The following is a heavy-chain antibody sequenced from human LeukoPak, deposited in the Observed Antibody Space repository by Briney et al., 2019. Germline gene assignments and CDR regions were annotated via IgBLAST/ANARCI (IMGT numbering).Heavy chain of an antibody. V-gene: IGHV1-18*01. CDR1: GYTFTSYG. D-gene: IGHD1-26*01. CDR2: IGAYNGNT. Sequence: ASVKVSCKASGYTFTSYGISWVRQAPGQGLEWMGWIGAYNGNTNYAQKLQGRVTMTTDTSTSTAYMELRSLRSDDTAVYYCARDHVGSPSARWFDPWGQGTLVTVSS. CDR3: ARDHVGSPSARWFDP. J-gene: IGHJ5*02.